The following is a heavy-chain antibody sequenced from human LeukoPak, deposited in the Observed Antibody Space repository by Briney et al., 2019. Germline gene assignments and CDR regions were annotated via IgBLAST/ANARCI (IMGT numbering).Heavy chain of an antibody. CDR1: GGTSSSYA. CDR2: IIPIFGTA. Sequence: SVKVSCKASGGTSSSYAISWVRQAPGQGLEWTGGIIPIFGTANYAQKFQGRVTITADESTTTAYMELSSLRSEDTAVYYCARHPYYYYSSAYLRHDAFDIWGQGTMVTVSS. J-gene: IGHJ3*02. V-gene: IGHV1-69*13. CDR3: ARHPYYYYSSAYLRHDAFDI. D-gene: IGHD3-22*01.